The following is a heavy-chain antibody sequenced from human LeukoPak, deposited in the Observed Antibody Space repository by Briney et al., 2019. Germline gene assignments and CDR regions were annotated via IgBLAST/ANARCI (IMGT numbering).Heavy chain of an antibody. J-gene: IGHJ4*02. V-gene: IGHV3-74*01. D-gene: IGHD2-21*02. CDR1: GFTFSNYW. Sequence: PGGSLRLSCAASGFTFSNYWIYWVRHAPGKGLVWVARINPDGSGATYADSVKGRFTISRDNAKNTLYLQMNSLRAEDTAVYYCARAVVVSAADYWGQGTLVTVSS. CDR2: INPDGSGA. CDR3: ARAVVVSAADY.